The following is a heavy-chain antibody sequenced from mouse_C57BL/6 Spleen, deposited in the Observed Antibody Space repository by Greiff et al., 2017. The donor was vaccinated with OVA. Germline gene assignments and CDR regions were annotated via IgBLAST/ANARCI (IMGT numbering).Heavy chain of an antibody. CDR3: ARRTMVTTKVFAY. D-gene: IGHD2-2*01. CDR1: GFTFSDYG. Sequence: EVKLVESGGGLVKPGGSLKLSCAASGFTFSDYGMHWVRQAPEKGLEWVAYISSGSSTIYYADTVKGRFTISRDNAKNTLFLQMTSLRSEDTAMYYCARRTMVTTKVFAYWGQGTLVTVSA. CDR2: ISSGSSTI. V-gene: IGHV5-17*01. J-gene: IGHJ3*01.